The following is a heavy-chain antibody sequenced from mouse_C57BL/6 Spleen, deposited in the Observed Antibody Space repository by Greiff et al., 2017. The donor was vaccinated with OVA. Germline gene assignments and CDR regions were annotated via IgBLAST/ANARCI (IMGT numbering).Heavy chain of an antibody. CDR1: GYAFSSYW. J-gene: IGHJ1*03. CDR2: IYPGDGDT. D-gene: IGHD1-1*01. V-gene: IGHV1-80*01. Sequence: VKLMESGAELVKPGASVKISCKASGYAFSSYWMNWVKQRPGKGLEWIGQIYPGDGDTNYNGKFKGKATLTADKSSSTAYMQLSSLTSEDSAVYFWARRGGDYYGSGYFDVWGTGTTVTVSS. CDR3: ARRGGDYYGSGYFDV.